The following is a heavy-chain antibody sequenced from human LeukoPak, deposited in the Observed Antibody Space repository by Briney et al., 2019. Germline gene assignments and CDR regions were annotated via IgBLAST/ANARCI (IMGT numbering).Heavy chain of an antibody. V-gene: IGHV1-69*04. CDR3: ARDTRKNYYYYYGMDV. CDR2: IIPILGIA. D-gene: IGHD1-14*01. Sequence: AASVKVSCKASGGTFSSYAISWVRQAPGQGLEWMGRIIPILGIANYAQKFQGRVTITADKSTSTAYMELSSLRSEDTAVYYCARDTRKNYYYYYGMDVWGQGTTVTVSS. J-gene: IGHJ6*02. CDR1: GGTFSSYA.